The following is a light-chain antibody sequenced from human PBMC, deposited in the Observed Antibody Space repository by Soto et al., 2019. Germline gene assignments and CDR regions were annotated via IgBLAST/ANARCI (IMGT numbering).Light chain of an antibody. V-gene: IGLV4-60*02. Sequence: QLVLTQSSSASASLGSSVKLTCTLSSGHSSYIIAWHQQQPGKAPRYLMKLEGSGSYNKGSGVPDRFSGSSSGADRYLTISHLQFEDEADYYCETWDSNTLWVFGGGTKLAVL. CDR2: LEGSGSY. CDR1: SGHSSYI. CDR3: ETWDSNTLWV. J-gene: IGLJ3*02.